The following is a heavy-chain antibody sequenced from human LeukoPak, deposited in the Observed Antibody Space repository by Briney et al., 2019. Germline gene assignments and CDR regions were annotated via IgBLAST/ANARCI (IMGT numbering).Heavy chain of an antibody. Sequence: PGGSLRLSCAAPGFTFGNNWMHWVRQGPGKGLVWISRINSDGGGAIYADSVKGRFTVSRDNAKNTLYLQMNSLRAEDTAVYYCARDVPHNWFDTWGQGTLVTVSS. CDR1: GFTFGNNW. V-gene: IGHV3-74*01. CDR2: INSDGGGA. CDR3: ARDVPHNWFDT. J-gene: IGHJ5*02.